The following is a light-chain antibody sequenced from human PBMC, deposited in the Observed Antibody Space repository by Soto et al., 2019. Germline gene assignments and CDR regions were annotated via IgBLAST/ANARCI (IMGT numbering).Light chain of an antibody. Sequence: EIVLTQSPATLSLSPGERATLSCRTSQSVSTFLAWYQQKPGQAPRLLIYDASNRATGIPARFSGSGSGTDFTLTISGLEAEDFAVYYCQQRGNWPLTFGGGTKVEMK. J-gene: IGKJ4*01. CDR2: DAS. CDR1: QSVSTF. CDR3: QQRGNWPLT. V-gene: IGKV3-11*01.